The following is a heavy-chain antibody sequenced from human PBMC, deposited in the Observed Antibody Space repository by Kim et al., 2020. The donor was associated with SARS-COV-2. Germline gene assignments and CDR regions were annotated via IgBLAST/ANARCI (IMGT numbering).Heavy chain of an antibody. J-gene: IGHJ6*02. CDR2: ISSSSSYT. CDR1: GFTFSDYY. CDR3: ARGIQLWTYYYYYGMDV. D-gene: IGHD5-18*01. V-gene: IGHV3-11*06. Sequence: GGSLRLSCAASGFTFSDYYMSWIRQAPGKGLEWVSYISSSSSYTNYADSVKGRFTISRDNAKNSLYLQMNSLRAEDTAVYYCARGIQLWTYYYYYGMDVWGQGTTVTVSS.